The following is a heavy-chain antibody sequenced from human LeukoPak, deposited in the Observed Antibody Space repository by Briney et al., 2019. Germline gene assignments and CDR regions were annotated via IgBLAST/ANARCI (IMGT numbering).Heavy chain of an antibody. D-gene: IGHD1-26*01. CDR1: GGSISSSGYY. CDR3: ARHEYSGSYYGLSWFDP. CDR2: IYYSGST. V-gene: IGHV4-39*01. J-gene: IGHJ5*02. Sequence: SETLSLTCTVSGGSISSSGYYWGCIRQPPGKGLEWIASIYYSGSTYYNQSINSRITVSVDTSKNRLSLTLSFLTAADTAVHYWARHEYSGSYYGLSWFDPWGQGRLVTVPS.